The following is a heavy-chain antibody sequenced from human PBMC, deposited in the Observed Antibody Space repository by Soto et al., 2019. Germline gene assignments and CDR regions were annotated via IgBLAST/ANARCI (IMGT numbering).Heavy chain of an antibody. CDR3: ARGDRIVVVPAAIEVDYYYMDV. CDR1: GDXVSSNSAA. V-gene: IGHV6-1*01. Sequence: PSQTLSXTCAISGDXVSSNSAAWNWIRQSPSRGLEWLGRAYYRSKWYNDYAVSVKSRITINPDTSKNQFSLQLNSVTPEDTAVYYCARGDRIVVVPAAIEVDYYYMDVWGKGTTVTXSS. CDR2: AYYRSKWYN. D-gene: IGHD2-2*01. J-gene: IGHJ6*03.